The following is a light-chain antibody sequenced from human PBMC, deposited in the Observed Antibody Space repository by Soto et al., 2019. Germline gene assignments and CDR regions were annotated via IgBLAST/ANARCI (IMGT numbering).Light chain of an antibody. J-gene: IGKJ4*01. V-gene: IGKV3-11*01. CDR1: QSISHS. Sequence: VLTQSPASLSSSPGERATLSCTASQSISHSLAWYQQKPGQAPRLLIYDASNRATGIPARFSGSGSGTDFTLTISSLEAEDFAVYYCQQRSNWPLTFGGGTKVEIK. CDR3: QQRSNWPLT. CDR2: DAS.